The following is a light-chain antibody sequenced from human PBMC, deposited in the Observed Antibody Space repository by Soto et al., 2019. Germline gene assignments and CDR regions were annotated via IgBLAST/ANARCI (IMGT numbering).Light chain of an antibody. V-gene: IGKV1-5*03. CDR3: QQYSVPWT. CDR2: EAS. CDR1: QNINNW. Sequence: DIQMTQSPSTLSASVGDTVTINCRASQNINNWLAWYQQKPGKAPKLLIYEASNLEGGVPRRFSGSGSGTDFTLTISSLQPDDFATYFCQQYSVPWTFGQGPKVEIK. J-gene: IGKJ1*01.